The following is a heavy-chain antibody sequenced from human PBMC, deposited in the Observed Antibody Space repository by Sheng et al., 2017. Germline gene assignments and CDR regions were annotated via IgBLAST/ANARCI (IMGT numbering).Heavy chain of an antibody. CDR3: ARDLSRRPYGDYEANWFDP. CDR2: IIPILGIA. D-gene: IGHD4-17*01. CDR1: GGTFSSYT. Sequence: QVQLVQSGAEVKKPGSSVKVSCKASGGTFSSYTISWVRQAPGQGLEWMGRIIPILGIANYAQKFQGRVTITADKSTSTAYMELSSLRSEDTAVYYCARDLSRRPYGDYEANWFDPWGQGTLVTVSS. V-gene: IGHV1-69*08. J-gene: IGHJ5*02.